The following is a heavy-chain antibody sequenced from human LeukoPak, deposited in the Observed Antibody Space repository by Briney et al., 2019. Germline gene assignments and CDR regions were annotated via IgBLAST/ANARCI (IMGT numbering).Heavy chain of an antibody. CDR2: IKGDGTIT. CDR3: ARASDPWLQLT. Sequence: GSVRLSCAASGFTFSTYWMHWVRQAPGKGLVWVSRIKGDGTITTYADSVRGRFTISRDNAQTSLYLQMNSLRAEDTAVYYCARASDPWLQLTWGQGTLVTVSS. CDR1: GFTFSTYW. D-gene: IGHD5-24*01. V-gene: IGHV3-74*03. J-gene: IGHJ5*02.